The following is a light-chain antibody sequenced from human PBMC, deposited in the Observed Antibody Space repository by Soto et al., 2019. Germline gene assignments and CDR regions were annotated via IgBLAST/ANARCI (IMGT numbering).Light chain of an antibody. CDR2: EVS. CDR1: SSDIGDYDY. CDR3: NSYATGNTRV. V-gene: IGLV2-14*01. Sequence: LTQPASVSGSPGQSITISCTGSSSDIGDYDYVSWYQQHPGKAPKVLISEVSNRPSGVSNRFSGSKSGNTASLTISGLQAEDEADYYCNSYATGNTRVFGTGTKVTVL. J-gene: IGLJ1*01.